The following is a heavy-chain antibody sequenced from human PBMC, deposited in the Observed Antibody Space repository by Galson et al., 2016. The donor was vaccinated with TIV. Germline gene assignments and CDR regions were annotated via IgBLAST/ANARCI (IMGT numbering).Heavy chain of an antibody. CDR1: GYTFSAYY. Sequence: SVKVSCKASGYTFSAYYMHWVRQAPGQGLEWMGWISPNSGDTNYPQKFQGRVTMTRDTSITTAYMELTTLTSDDTAAYYCARFVYGDYVDYWGQGTLVTVSS. D-gene: IGHD4-17*01. CDR2: ISPNSGDT. J-gene: IGHJ4*02. V-gene: IGHV1-2*02. CDR3: ARFVYGDYVDY.